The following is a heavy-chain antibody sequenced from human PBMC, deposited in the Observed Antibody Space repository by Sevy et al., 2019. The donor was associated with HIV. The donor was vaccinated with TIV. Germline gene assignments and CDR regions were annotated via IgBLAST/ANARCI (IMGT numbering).Heavy chain of an antibody. D-gene: IGHD2-2*01. Sequence: GGSLRLSCAASGFTFSSYALSWVRQAPGKGLEWVANIKVDGSEKYYVDSVKGRFTISRDNAKNSLYLQMNSLRAEDTAVYHCARDCSSTTCLWGLDVWGQGTTVTVSS. V-gene: IGHV3-7*03. CDR3: ARDCSSTTCLWGLDV. CDR1: GFTFSSYA. CDR2: IKVDGSEK. J-gene: IGHJ6*02.